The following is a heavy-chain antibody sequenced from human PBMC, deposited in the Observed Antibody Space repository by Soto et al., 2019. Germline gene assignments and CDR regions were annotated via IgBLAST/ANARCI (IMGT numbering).Heavy chain of an antibody. J-gene: IGHJ3*02. Sequence: GESLKISCKGSGYSFTSYWIGWVRQMPGKGLEWMGIIYPGDSDTRYSPSFQGQVTISADKSISTAYLQWSSLKASDTAMYYCARRIGYYDSCGYDAFDIWGQGTMVTVSS. CDR1: GYSFTSYW. V-gene: IGHV5-51*01. CDR2: IYPGDSDT. D-gene: IGHD3-22*01. CDR3: ARRIGYYDSCGYDAFDI.